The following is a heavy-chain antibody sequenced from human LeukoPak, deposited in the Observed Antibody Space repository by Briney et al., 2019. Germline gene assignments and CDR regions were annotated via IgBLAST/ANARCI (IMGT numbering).Heavy chain of an antibody. D-gene: IGHD4-23*01. CDR2: LIPIFGAT. CDR3: AGGNPFNYYMDV. V-gene: IGHV1-69*05. CDR1: GGTFSGYA. J-gene: IGHJ6*03. Sequence: ASVKVSCKASGGTFSGYAISWVRQAPGQGLEWMGGLIPIFGATNFTEKFQGRVTITTDEPTTTAYMELSSLRSEDTAVYYCAGGNPFNYYMDVWGKGTTVTVSS.